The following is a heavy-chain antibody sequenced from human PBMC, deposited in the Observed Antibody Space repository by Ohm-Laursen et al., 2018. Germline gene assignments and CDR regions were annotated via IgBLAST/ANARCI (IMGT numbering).Heavy chain of an antibody. CDR1: GFIVNSNH. V-gene: IGHV3-66*01. CDR2: INTEDQT. Sequence: SLRLSCSASGFIVNSNHMSWVRQAPGKGLEWVSVINTEDQTFYLNSVKGRFSISRDNSKNTVYLQMGSLTTEDMAIYYCARGFTIARTGADYWGQGTLVTVSS. CDR3: ARGFTIARTGADY. D-gene: IGHD1-26*01. J-gene: IGHJ4*02.